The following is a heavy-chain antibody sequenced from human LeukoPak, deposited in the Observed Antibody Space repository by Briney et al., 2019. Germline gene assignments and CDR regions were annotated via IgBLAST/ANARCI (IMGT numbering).Heavy chain of an antibody. CDR2: IYYSGST. J-gene: IGHJ4*02. CDR1: GFTFSDYY. V-gene: IGHV4-31*02. CDR3: ARDTAGVEDY. D-gene: IGHD5-18*01. Sequence: LRLSCAASGFTFSDYYMNWIRQHPGKGLEWIGYIYYSGSTYYNPSLKSRVTISVDTSKNQFSLKLSSVTAADTAVYYCARDTAGVEDYWGQGTLVTVSS.